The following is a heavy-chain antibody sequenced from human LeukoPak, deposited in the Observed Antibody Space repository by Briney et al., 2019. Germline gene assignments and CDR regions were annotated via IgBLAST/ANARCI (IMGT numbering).Heavy chain of an antibody. V-gene: IGHV1-69*01. D-gene: IGHD4-17*01. Sequence: GSSVKVSCKASGGTFSSYAISWVRQAPGHGLEWMGGIIAIFGTANYAKKFQGRVTITADESTSTAYMELSSLRSEDTAVYYCARVLNGDYGSHAFDIWGQGTMVTVSS. CDR2: IIAIFGTA. CDR3: ARVLNGDYGSHAFDI. J-gene: IGHJ3*02. CDR1: GGTFSSYA.